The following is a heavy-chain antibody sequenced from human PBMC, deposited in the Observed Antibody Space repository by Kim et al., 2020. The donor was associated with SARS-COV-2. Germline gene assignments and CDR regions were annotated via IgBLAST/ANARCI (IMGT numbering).Heavy chain of an antibody. CDR3: LKQWWLWICDC. CDR1: GFTFSGHA. V-gene: IGHV3-23*01. CDR2: ICGSGGTT. D-gene: IGHD3-22*01. Sequence: GGSLRLSCTTSGFTFSGHAMSWVRQAPGKGLEWVSGICGSGGTTFYVDSVKGRFSISRDDSHNTLYLQMNALRADDTAAYYCLKQWWLWICDCWGQVALV. J-gene: IGHJ4*02.